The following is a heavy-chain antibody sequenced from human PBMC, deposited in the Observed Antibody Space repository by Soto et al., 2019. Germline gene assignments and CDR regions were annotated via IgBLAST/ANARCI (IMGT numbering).Heavy chain of an antibody. CDR2: IYWDEDK. CDR3: AYSVLRTVFASGTTTAIDFDF. J-gene: IGHJ4*02. D-gene: IGHD3-3*01. Sequence: QITLNESGPTEVRPTETLTLTCRFSGFSLTTSGVGVGWIRQSPGKAPEWLALIYWDEDKGYSASLKSRLTINKHTAKAQFVWTVSELDQKNTATYYCAYSVLRTVFASGTTTAIDFDFWGQGTPVAVSS. V-gene: IGHV2-5*02. CDR1: GFSLTTSGVG.